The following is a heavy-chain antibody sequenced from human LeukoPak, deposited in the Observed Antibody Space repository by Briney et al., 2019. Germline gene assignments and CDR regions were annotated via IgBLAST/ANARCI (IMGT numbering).Heavy chain of an antibody. V-gene: IGHV1-2*04. CDR2: INPNSGGT. Sequence: ASVKVSCKASGYTFTGYYMHWVRQAPGQGLEWMGWINPNSGGTNYAQKFQGWVTMTWDTSISTAYMELSRLRSDDTAVYYCARAPSWGGVPAALYYYYYGMDVWGKGTTVTVSS. CDR3: ARAPSWGGVPAALYYYYYGMDV. CDR1: GYTFTGYY. D-gene: IGHD2-2*01. J-gene: IGHJ6*04.